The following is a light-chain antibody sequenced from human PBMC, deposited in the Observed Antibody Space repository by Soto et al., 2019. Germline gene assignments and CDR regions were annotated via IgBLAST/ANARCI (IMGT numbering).Light chain of an antibody. Sequence: EIVLTQSPGTLSLSPGERATLSCRASQSVSSSYLAWYQQKPGQAPRLLIDVASSRATGIPDRFSGSGSGTDFTLPISRLEPEDFAVYYWQQYGSSPLTFGGGTKVEIK. CDR2: VAS. CDR1: QSVSSSY. CDR3: QQYGSSPLT. V-gene: IGKV3-20*01. J-gene: IGKJ4*01.